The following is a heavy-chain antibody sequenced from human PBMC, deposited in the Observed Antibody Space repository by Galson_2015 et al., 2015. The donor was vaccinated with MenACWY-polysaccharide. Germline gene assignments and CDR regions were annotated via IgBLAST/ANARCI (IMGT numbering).Heavy chain of an antibody. CDR3: ARGKQGLVFFDY. D-gene: IGHD3-22*01. CDR1: GFTFSSYS. Sequence: SLRLSCAASGFTFSSYSMNWVRQAPGKGLEWISYITSSSTTIYYADSVKGRFTISRDNAKNSLYLQLNSLRAEDTAVYYCARGKQGLVFFDYWGQGTLVTVSS. V-gene: IGHV3-48*01. CDR2: ITSSSTTI. J-gene: IGHJ4*02.